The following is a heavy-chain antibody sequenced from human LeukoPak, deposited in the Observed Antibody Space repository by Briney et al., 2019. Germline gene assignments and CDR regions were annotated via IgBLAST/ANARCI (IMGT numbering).Heavy chain of an antibody. D-gene: IGHD2-2*01. Sequence: PGGSLRLCCAASGFTFSSYAMSWVRQAPGKGLEWVSAISGSGGSTYYADSVKGRFTISRDNSKNTLYLQMNSLRAEDTAVYYCAKEGRGVVVPAAMIWAKSYYFDYWGQGTLLTVSS. CDR3: AKEGRGVVVPAAMIWAKSYYFDY. J-gene: IGHJ4*02. CDR1: GFTFSSYA. CDR2: ISGSGGST. V-gene: IGHV3-23*01.